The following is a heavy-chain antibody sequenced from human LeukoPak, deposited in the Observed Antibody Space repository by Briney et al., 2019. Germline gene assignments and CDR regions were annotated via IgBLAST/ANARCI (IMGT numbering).Heavy chain of an antibody. Sequence: SQTLSLTCTVSGGSINSGSHYWNWIRQPAGKGPEWMGRLYTSGITTYNPSVKSRVSISVDTSKNQFSLELTSVTAADAAMYYCARGKSIEMVPFGIFDIWGHGTLVTVSS. CDR3: ARGKSIEMVPFGIFDI. J-gene: IGHJ3*02. V-gene: IGHV4-61*02. CDR2: LYTSGIT. D-gene: IGHD2-8*01. CDR1: GGSINSGSHY.